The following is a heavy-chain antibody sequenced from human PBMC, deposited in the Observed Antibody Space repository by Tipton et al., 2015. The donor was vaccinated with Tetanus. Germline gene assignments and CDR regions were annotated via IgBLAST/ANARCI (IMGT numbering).Heavy chain of an antibody. CDR1: GGSISNYY. Sequence: TLSLTCTVSGGSISNYYWGWIRQPPGKGLEWIGRIFYSGTTNYYPSLKSRVTISVDTSKNQFSLKLSSVTAADTAIYYCALMDYGDYLNWFDPWGQGILVTVSS. V-gene: IGHV4-59*05. D-gene: IGHD4-17*01. J-gene: IGHJ5*02. CDR3: ALMDYGDYLNWFDP. CDR2: IFYSGTT.